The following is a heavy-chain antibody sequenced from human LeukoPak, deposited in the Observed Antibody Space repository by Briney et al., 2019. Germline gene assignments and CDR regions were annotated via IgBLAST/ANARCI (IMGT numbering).Heavy chain of an antibody. D-gene: IGHD6-19*01. J-gene: IGHJ6*03. CDR2: LSSTSTYI. CDR3: ARYTSGWNGLYSWYMDV. V-gene: IGHV3-21*01. CDR1: GFSFNTYT. Sequence: KPGGSLRLSCAASGFSFNTYTMNWVRQAPGKGLEWVSYLSSTSTYISYADSVKGRFTISRDNAKNSLYLQMNSLRAEDTAVYYCARYTSGWNGLYSWYMDVWGRGTTVIVSS.